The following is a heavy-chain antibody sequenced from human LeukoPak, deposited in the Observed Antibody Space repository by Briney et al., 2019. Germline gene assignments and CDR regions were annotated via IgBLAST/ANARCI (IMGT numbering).Heavy chain of an antibody. Sequence: GGSLRLSCAASGFTFSSYSMNWVRQAPGKGLEWVSYISSSSSTIYYADSVKGRFTISRDNAKNSLYLQMNSLIAEDTAVYYCARSLLYYYDSSGPYFDYWGQGTLVTVSS. CDR1: GFTFSSYS. D-gene: IGHD3-22*01. J-gene: IGHJ4*02. CDR2: ISSSSSTI. CDR3: ARSLLYYYDSSGPYFDY. V-gene: IGHV3-48*01.